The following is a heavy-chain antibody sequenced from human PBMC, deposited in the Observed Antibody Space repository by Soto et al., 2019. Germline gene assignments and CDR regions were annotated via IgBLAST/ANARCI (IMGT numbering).Heavy chain of an antibody. CDR2: IYYSGST. Sequence: SETLSLTCTVSGGSISSGGYYWSWIRQHPGKGLEWIGYIYYSGSTYYNPSLKSRVTISVDTSKNQFSLKLSSVTAADTAVYYCARVAVFTYDFWSGYYRPPYYYMDVWGKGTTVTVSS. CDR1: GGSISSGGYY. CDR3: ARVAVFTYDFWSGYYRPPYYYMDV. D-gene: IGHD3-3*01. J-gene: IGHJ6*03. V-gene: IGHV4-31*03.